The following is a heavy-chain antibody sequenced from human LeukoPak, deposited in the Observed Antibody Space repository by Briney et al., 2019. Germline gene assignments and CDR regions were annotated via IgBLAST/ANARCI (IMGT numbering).Heavy chain of an antibody. CDR2: STTYNGNT. J-gene: IGHJ6*03. V-gene: IGHV1-18*01. CDR3: ARDGSHYYGSGSYYGVHYYYYMDV. D-gene: IGHD3-10*01. Sequence: ASVKVSCKASGYTFTSYGISWVRQAPGQGLEWMGWSTTYNGNTKYAEKFQGRVTMTTDTATSTAYMEVTRLRSDDTAVYYCARDGSHYYGSGSYYGVHYYYYMDVWGKGTTVAVSS. CDR1: GYTFTSYG.